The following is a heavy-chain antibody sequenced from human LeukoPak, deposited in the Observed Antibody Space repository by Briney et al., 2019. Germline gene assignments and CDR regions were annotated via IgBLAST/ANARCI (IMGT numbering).Heavy chain of an antibody. CDR1: GYTFTSYT. Sequence: ASVKVSCKASGYTFTSYTMNWVRQAPGQGLEWMGWINTNTGNPTYAQGFTGRFVFSLDTSVSTAYLQISSLKAEDTAVYYCARVGNPWFGPPADYWGQGTLVTVSS. D-gene: IGHD3-10*01. CDR2: INTNTGNP. CDR3: ARVGNPWFGPPADY. J-gene: IGHJ4*02. V-gene: IGHV7-4-1*02.